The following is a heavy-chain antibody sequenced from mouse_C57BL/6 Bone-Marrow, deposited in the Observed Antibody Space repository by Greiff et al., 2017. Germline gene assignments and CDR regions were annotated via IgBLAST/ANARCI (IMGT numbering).Heavy chain of an antibody. D-gene: IGHD1-1*01. Sequence: EVQVVESGPGLVKPSQSLSLTCSVTGYSITSGYYWNWIRQFPGNKLEWMGYISYDGSNNYNPSLKNRISITRDTSKNQFFLKLNSVTTEDTATYYCARYYYGSSYAMDYWGQGTSVTVSS. CDR3: ARYYYGSSYAMDY. J-gene: IGHJ4*01. V-gene: IGHV3-6*01. CDR2: ISYDGSN. CDR1: GYSITSGYY.